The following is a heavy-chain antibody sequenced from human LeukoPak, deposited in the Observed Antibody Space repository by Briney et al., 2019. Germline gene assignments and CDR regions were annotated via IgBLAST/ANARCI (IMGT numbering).Heavy chain of an antibody. Sequence: GESLRLSCAASGFTFSSYRMNWVRQAPGKGLEWVSSISSSSGYIYYADAVKGRCTISRYNAKNSLYLVMNSLRAEDTGVYYCARELISSGSLDYWGQGTLVTVSS. J-gene: IGHJ4*02. V-gene: IGHV3-21*01. CDR3: ARELISSGSLDY. D-gene: IGHD3-10*01. CDR1: GFTFSSYR. CDR2: ISSSSGYI.